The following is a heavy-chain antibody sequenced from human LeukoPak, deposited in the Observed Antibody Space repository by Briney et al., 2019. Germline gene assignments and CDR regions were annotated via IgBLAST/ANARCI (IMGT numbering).Heavy chain of an antibody. Sequence: SETLSLTCTVSGGSISSYYWSWIRQPPGKGLEWIGYIYYSGSTNYNPSLKSRVTISVDTSKNQFSLKLSSVTAADTAVYYCARDRGNITIFGVAPSGYFDYWGQGTLVTVSS. CDR2: IYYSGST. CDR3: ARDRGNITIFGVAPSGYFDY. V-gene: IGHV4-59*01. D-gene: IGHD3-3*01. J-gene: IGHJ4*02. CDR1: GGSISSYY.